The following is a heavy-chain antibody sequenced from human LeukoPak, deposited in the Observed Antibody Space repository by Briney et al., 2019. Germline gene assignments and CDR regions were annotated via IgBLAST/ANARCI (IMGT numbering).Heavy chain of an antibody. J-gene: IGHJ4*02. CDR1: GFTLSSYW. V-gene: IGHV3-7*01. CDR3: ARDTGGGDSCNDC. CDR2: IKQDGSEK. Sequence: GGSLRLSCVACGFTLSSYWMTWIRQAPGAGREGVANIKQDGSEKDYVDSVKGRFTTSRDNANNSLYLQMNSLRAEHTAVYYFARDTGGGDSCNDCWGQGTLVTVSS. D-gene: IGHD5-18*01.